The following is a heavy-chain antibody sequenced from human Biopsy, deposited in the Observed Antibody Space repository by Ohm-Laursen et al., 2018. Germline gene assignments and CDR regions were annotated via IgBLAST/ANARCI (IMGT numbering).Heavy chain of an antibody. CDR1: GGPIDSYY. V-gene: IGHV4-59*12. CDR3: ASAGYNPDWNFDL. Sequence: ETLSLTCTVSGGPIDSYYWSWIRQPPGKALEWIGYIYFTGRTSYNPSLKSRVTMPVNTSKKQFSLRLSAVTAADTAVYYCASAGYNPDWNFDLWGRGTRVTVSS. J-gene: IGHJ2*01. CDR2: IYFTGRT. D-gene: IGHD5-24*01.